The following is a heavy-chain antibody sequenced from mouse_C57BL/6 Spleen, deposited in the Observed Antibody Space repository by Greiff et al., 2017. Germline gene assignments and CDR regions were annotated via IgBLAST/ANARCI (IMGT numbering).Heavy chain of an antibody. V-gene: IGHV1-82*01. Sequence: VKLMESGPELVKPGASVKISCKASGYAFSSSWMNWVKQRPGKGLEWIGRIYPGDGDTNYNGKFKGKATLTADKSSSTAYMQLSSLTSEDSAVYFCARCPYDYDGGEAWFADWGQGTLVTVSA. CDR2: IYPGDGDT. D-gene: IGHD2-4*01. CDR1: GYAFSSSW. CDR3: ARCPYDYDGGEAWFAD. J-gene: IGHJ3*01.